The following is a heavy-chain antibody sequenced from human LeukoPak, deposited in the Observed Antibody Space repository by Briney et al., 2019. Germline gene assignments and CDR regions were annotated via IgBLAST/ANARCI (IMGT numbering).Heavy chain of an antibody. CDR3: ATRHTAMVLVY. CDR1: GGSFCGYY. CDR2: INHSGST. Sequence: SETLSLTCAVYGGSFCGYYWSWIPQPPGKGLEWIGEINHSGSTNYNPSLKSRVTISVDTSKNQFSLKLSSVTAADTAVYYCATRHTAMVLVYWGQGTLVTVSS. J-gene: IGHJ4*02. D-gene: IGHD5-18*01. V-gene: IGHV4-34*01.